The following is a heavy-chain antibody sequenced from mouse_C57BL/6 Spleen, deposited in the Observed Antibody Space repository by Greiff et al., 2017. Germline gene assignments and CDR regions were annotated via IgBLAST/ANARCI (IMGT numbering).Heavy chain of an antibody. CDR1: GFTFSSYG. J-gene: IGHJ2*01. V-gene: IGHV5-6*01. CDR2: ISSGGSYT. D-gene: IGHD2-3*01. Sequence: EVKLMESGGDLVKPGGSLKLSCAASGFTFSSYGMSWVRQTPDKRLEWVATISSGGSYTYYPDSVKGRFTISRDNAKNTLYLQMSSLKSEETAMYYCARHLGDGYYDYWGQGTTLTVSS. CDR3: ARHLGDGYYDY.